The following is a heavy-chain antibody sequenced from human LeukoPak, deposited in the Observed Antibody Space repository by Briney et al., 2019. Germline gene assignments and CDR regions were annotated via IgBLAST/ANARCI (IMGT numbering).Heavy chain of an antibody. D-gene: IGHD6-19*01. CDR3: GRLSSGWYSFGDY. CDR1: GFTFSSYA. Sequence: GRSLRLSCAASGFTFSSYAMSCVRQAPRKGLEWVSVIRGSGGSTYYADSVKGRFTNSRDNSKNTLYLQMNSVRTEDTAVYFCGRLSSGWYSFGDYWGQGTLVSVSS. V-gene: IGHV3-23*01. J-gene: IGHJ4*02. CDR2: IRGSGGST.